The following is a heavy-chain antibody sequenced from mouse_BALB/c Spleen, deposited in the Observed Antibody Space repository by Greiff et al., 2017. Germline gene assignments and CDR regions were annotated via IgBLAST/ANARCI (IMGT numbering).Heavy chain of an antibody. CDR3: ARGYRYAMDY. D-gene: IGHD2-14*01. V-gene: IGHV5-17*02. CDR2: ISSGSSTI. J-gene: IGHJ4*01. CDR1: GFTFSSFG. Sequence: EVQGVESGGGLVQPGGSRKLSCAASGFTFSSFGMHWVRQAPEKGLEWVAYISSGSSTIYYADTVKGRFTISRDNPKNTLFLQMTSLRSEDTAMYYCARGYRYAMDYWGQGTSVTVSS.